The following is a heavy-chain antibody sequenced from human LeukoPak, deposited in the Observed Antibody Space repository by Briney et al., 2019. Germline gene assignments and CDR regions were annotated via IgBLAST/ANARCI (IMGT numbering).Heavy chain of an antibody. CDR2: IDSSSSTI. Sequence: GGSLRLSCEASGFIFSDYNMNWVRQAPGKGLEWLSFIDSSSSTIYYADSVKGRFAISRDNAKNSLFLQMDSLRAEDTALYYCAKDASGWYGRLDYWGQGTLVTVSS. CDR1: GFIFSDYN. J-gene: IGHJ4*02. V-gene: IGHV3-48*04. D-gene: IGHD6-13*01. CDR3: AKDASGWYGRLDY.